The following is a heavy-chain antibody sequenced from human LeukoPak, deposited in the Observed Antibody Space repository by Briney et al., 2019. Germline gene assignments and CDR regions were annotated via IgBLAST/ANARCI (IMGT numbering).Heavy chain of an antibody. CDR2: INHSGSN. V-gene: IGHV4-34*01. J-gene: IGHJ4*02. Sequence: PSETLPLTCAVYGXSFSGYYRGWIRQPPGKGLEWIGEINHSGSNNYNPSLKSRVIISVDTSKNQFSLMLSSVTVAETAVDQCASVRGTGSYYNFLDYWGQGTLVTVSS. CDR3: ASVRGTGSYYNFLDY. CDR1: GXSFSGYY. D-gene: IGHD3-10*01.